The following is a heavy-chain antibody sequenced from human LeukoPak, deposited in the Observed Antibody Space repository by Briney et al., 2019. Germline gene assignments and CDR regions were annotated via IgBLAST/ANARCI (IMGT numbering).Heavy chain of an antibody. CDR2: IYYSGGT. J-gene: IGHJ5*02. V-gene: IGHV4-59*08. Sequence: SETLSLTCTVSGGSISSYYWSWIRQPPGKGLEWIGYIYYSGGTNYNPSLKSRVTISVDTSKNQFSLKLSSVTAADTAVYYCARGNYGDWFDPWGQGTLVTVSS. CDR3: ARGNYGDWFDP. CDR1: GGSISSYY. D-gene: IGHD4-11*01.